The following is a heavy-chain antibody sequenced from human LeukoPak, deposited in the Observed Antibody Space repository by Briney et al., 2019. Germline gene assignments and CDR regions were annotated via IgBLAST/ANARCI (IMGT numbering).Heavy chain of an antibody. CDR1: GYTFTNYQ. V-gene: IGHV1-46*01. Sequence: ASVKVSCKASGYTFTNYQIHWVRQAPGQGLELMGIINPSGGSTSYAQKFQGRVTMTRDTSTSTVYMELSSLRSEDTAVYYCAREAVLGSLDVWGQGTTVTGFS. J-gene: IGHJ6*02. D-gene: IGHD2-8*02. CDR3: AREAVLGSLDV. CDR2: INPSGGST.